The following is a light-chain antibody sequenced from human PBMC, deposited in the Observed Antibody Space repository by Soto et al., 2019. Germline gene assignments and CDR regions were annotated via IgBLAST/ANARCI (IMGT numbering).Light chain of an antibody. CDR1: QSVSSSY. Sequence: EIVLTQSPVTLSLSPGERATLSCRARQSVSSSYLAWCQQKPGQAPRLLIYGASSRATGIPDRFSGSGSGTDFTLTISRLEPEDFAVYYCQQYGSSPPTWTFGQGTKVDIK. CDR3: QQYGSSPPTWT. V-gene: IGKV3-20*01. J-gene: IGKJ1*01. CDR2: GAS.